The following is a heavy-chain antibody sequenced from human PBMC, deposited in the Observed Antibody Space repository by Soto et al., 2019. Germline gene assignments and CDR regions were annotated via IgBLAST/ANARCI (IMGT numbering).Heavy chain of an antibody. CDR1: GFTFSSYA. CDR2: ISGSGGST. Sequence: KLSCAASGFTFSSYAMSWVRQAPGKGLEWVSAISGSGGSTYYADSVKGRFTISRDNSKNTLYLQMNSLRAEDTAVYYCAKDSANCSGGSCYDDYFDYWGQGTLVTVSS. J-gene: IGHJ4*02. D-gene: IGHD2-15*01. CDR3: AKDSANCSGGSCYDDYFDY. V-gene: IGHV3-23*01.